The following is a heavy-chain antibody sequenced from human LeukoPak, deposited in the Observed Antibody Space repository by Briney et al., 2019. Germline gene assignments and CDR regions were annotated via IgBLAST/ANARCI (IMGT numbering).Heavy chain of an antibody. D-gene: IGHD2-15*01. V-gene: IGHV4-39*01. CDR3: ARHSPVAATIFYF. CDR1: GGSISSSSYY. Sequence: SETLSLTCTVSGGSISSSSYYWGWIRQSPGKGLEWIGSIYYSGSTYYNPSLTSRVTMPVDTSKNQFSLRLNSVTAADTAFCYCARHSPVAATIFYFWGQGTLVTVSS. CDR2: IYYSGST. J-gene: IGHJ4*02.